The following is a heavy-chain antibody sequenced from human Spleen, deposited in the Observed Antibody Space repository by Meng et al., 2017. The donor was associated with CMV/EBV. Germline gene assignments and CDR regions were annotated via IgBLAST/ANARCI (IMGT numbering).Heavy chain of an antibody. CDR1: SNG. V-gene: IGHV4-4*02. CDR3: ARDSRGPITGTTRGYYYGMDV. J-gene: IGHJ6*02. CDR2: IYHSGST. D-gene: IGHD1-7*01. Sequence: SNGWSWVRQPPGKGLEWIGEIYHSGSTNYNPSLKSRVTISVDKSKNQFSLKLSSVTAADTAVYYCARDSRGPITGTTRGYYYGMDVWGQGTTVTVSS.